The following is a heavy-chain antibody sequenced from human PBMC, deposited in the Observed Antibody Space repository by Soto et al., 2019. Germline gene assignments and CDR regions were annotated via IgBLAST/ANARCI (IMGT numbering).Heavy chain of an antibody. V-gene: IGHV3-23*01. CDR2: ITGSGRDT. CDR3: ARWSYLDY. Sequence: GGSLELSCAASGFTFGNNVLSWVRQAPGKGLDWVSGITGSGRDTFYADSVKGRFSISRDTSQSTLYLQMNSLRADDTAMYYCARWSYLDYWGQGTRVTVSS. J-gene: IGHJ4*02. D-gene: IGHD3-3*01. CDR1: GFTFGNNV.